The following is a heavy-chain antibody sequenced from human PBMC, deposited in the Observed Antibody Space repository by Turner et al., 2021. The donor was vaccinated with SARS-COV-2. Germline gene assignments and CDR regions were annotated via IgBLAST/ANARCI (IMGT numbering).Heavy chain of an antibody. V-gene: IGHV4-39*01. CDR3: ARRGDY. Sequence: QLQESGPGVVKPSETLSLTCTVSGGSISSYDYYWDWIRQPPGMGLEWIGSMYYSGTTHYNPSLRGRVTISIDTSKNQFSLKVTSVTATDTAVYYCARRGDYWGQGMLGTVSS. CDR1: GGSISSYDYY. CDR2: MYYSGTT. D-gene: IGHD3-16*01. J-gene: IGHJ4*02.